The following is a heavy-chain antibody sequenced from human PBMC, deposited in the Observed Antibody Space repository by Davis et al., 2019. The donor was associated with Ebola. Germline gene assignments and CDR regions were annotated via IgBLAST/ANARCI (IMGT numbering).Heavy chain of an antibody. CDR1: GYTFTSYG. CDR3: ARDRGICTNGVCYSSYYYGMDV. V-gene: IGHV1-18*04. J-gene: IGHJ6*02. D-gene: IGHD2-8*01. Sequence: ASVKVSCKASGYTFTSYGISWVRQAPGQGLEWMGRINPNSGGTNYPQKLRGRVTMTIDTSTSTVYMELWSLRSDDTAVYYCARDRGICTNGVCYSSYYYGMDVWGQGTTVTVSS. CDR2: INPNSGGT.